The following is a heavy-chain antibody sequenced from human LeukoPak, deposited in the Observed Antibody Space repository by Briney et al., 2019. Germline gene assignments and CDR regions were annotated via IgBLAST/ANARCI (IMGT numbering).Heavy chain of an antibody. CDR3: ARDCGGDCERNEKYAP. CDR1: GGTFSNDA. Sequence: VASVKVSCKASGGTFSNDAISWVRQAPGQGLEWMGVISPSGGSTTYAQKFQGRVTLTRDMSTSTDYLELRSLGSEDTAVYCCARDCGGDCERNEKYAPWGQGTLVTVSS. J-gene: IGHJ4*02. V-gene: IGHV1-46*01. D-gene: IGHD2-21*02. CDR2: ISPSGGST.